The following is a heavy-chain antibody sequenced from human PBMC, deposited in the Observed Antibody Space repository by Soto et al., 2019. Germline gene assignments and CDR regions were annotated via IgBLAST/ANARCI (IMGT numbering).Heavy chain of an antibody. J-gene: IGHJ4*02. Sequence: QITLKASGPTLVKPTQTLTLTCTFSGFSLSTYEMGVGWIRQPPGKALEWLALIYWDGDKRYSPSLKNRLTITEDTSKNQVVLTMTNMDPLDTATYYCTHRSGMGGNSWLPGLWGQGTLVTVSS. V-gene: IGHV2-5*02. CDR1: GFSLSTYEMG. D-gene: IGHD6-13*01. CDR3: THRSGMGGNSWLPGL. CDR2: IYWDGDK.